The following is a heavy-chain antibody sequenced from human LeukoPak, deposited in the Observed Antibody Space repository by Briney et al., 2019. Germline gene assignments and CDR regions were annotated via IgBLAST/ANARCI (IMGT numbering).Heavy chain of an antibody. CDR1: GFTFSSYA. CDR2: ISGSGGST. D-gene: IGHD4-11*01. J-gene: IGHJ5*02. V-gene: IGHV3-23*01. CDR3: AKGRTYSNYYWFDP. Sequence: PGGSLRLSCAASGFTFSSYAMSWVRQAPGKGLEWVSAISGSGGSTYYADSVKGRSTISRDNSKNTLYLQMNSLRAEDTAVYYCAKGRTYSNYYWFDPWGQGTLVTVSS.